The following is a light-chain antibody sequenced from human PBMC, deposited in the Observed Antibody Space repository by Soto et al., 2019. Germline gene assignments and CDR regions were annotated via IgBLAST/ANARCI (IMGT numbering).Light chain of an antibody. CDR2: EGT. CDR3: CSYAGSSSFVI. V-gene: IGLV2-23*03. CDR1: SSDVGSYNL. Sequence: QSALTQPASVSGSPGQSITLSCTRTSSDVGSYNLVSWYQQHPGKAPKLIVYEGTKRPSGVSNRFSGSKSGNTASLTISGLQAEDEADYYCCSYAGSSSFVIFGEGTKLTVL. J-gene: IGLJ2*01.